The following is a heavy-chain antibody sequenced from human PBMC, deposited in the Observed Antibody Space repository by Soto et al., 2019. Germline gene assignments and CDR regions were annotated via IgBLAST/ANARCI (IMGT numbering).Heavy chain of an antibody. CDR1: GYTFTSYD. Sequence: GASVKVSCKASGYTFTSYDINWVRQATGQGLEWMGWMNPNSGNTGYAQKFQGRVTMTRNTSISTAYMELSSLRSEDTAVYYCASPGDCSEGCYYMDVWGKGTTVTVSS. V-gene: IGHV1-8*01. CDR3: ASPGDCSEGCYYMDV. J-gene: IGHJ6*03. CDR2: MNPNSGNT. D-gene: IGHD2-15*01.